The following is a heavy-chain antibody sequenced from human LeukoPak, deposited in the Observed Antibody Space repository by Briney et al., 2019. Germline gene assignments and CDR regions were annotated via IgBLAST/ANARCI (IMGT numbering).Heavy chain of an antibody. Sequence: ASAKVSCKASGYTFTGYYMHWVRQAPGQGLEWMGWISAYNGNTNYAQKLQGRVTMTTDTSTSTAYMELRSLRSDDTAVYYCARVDTAMVGPGVYWGQGTLVTVSS. CDR2: ISAYNGNT. V-gene: IGHV1-18*04. CDR3: ARVDTAMVGPGVY. CDR1: GYTFTGYY. D-gene: IGHD5-18*01. J-gene: IGHJ4*02.